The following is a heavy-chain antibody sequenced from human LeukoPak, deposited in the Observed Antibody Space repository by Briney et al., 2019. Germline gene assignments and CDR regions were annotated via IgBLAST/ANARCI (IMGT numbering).Heavy chain of an antibody. CDR2: ISGSGGST. J-gene: IGHJ4*02. D-gene: IGHD6-13*01. Sequence: PGGSLRLSCAASGFTFSSYAMSWVRQAPGKGLEWVSAISGSGGSTYYADSVKGRFTISRDNSKDTLYLQMNSLRAEDMAVYYCARSGYSSSWYLGYWGQGTLVTVSS. CDR1: GFTFSSYA. V-gene: IGHV3-23*01. CDR3: ARSGYSSSWYLGY.